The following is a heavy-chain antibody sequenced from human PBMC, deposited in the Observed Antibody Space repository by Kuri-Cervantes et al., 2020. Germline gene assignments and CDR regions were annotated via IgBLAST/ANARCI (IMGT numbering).Heavy chain of an antibody. J-gene: IGHJ1*01. V-gene: IGHV3-23*01. Sequence: ESLKISCAASGFTFSSYAMSWVRQAPGKGLEWVSAISGSGGSTYYADSVKGRFTISRDNSKNTLSLQMNSLNTDDTAVYYCTRDRFIAVADSGYFEHWGQGTLVTVSS. CDR1: GFTFSSYA. CDR2: ISGSGGST. CDR3: TRDRFIAVADSGYFEH. D-gene: IGHD6-19*01.